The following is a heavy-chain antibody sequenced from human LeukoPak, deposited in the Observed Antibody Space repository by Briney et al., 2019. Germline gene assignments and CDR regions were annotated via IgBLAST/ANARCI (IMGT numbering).Heavy chain of an antibody. CDR3: AREWSLFGSSWYGWDY. Sequence: ASVKVSCKASGYTFTGYYMHWVRQAPGQGLEWMGWINPNSGGTNYAQKFQGRVTMTRDTSISTAYMELSRLRSDDTAVYYCAREWSLFGSSWYGWDYWGQGTLVTVSS. J-gene: IGHJ4*02. D-gene: IGHD6-13*01. CDR1: GYTFTGYY. V-gene: IGHV1-2*02. CDR2: INPNSGGT.